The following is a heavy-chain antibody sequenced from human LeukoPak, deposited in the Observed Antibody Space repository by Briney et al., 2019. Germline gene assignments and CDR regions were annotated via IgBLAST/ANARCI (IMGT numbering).Heavy chain of an antibody. J-gene: IGHJ3*02. Sequence: SETLSLTCSVSGGSISSSNYYWGWIRQPPGKGLEWIGCIYYSGSTYYNPSLKSRVTLSVDTSKNQFSLKLSSVTAADTAVYYCARHGYYGSGSYSSRGAFDIWGQGTMVTVSS. V-gene: IGHV4-39*01. CDR3: ARHGYYGSGSYSSRGAFDI. CDR1: GGSISSSNYY. CDR2: IYYSGST. D-gene: IGHD3-10*01.